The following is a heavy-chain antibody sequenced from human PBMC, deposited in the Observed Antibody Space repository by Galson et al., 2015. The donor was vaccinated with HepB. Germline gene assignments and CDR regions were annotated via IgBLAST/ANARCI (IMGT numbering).Heavy chain of an antibody. CDR1: GGAFSSYA. J-gene: IGHJ4*02. CDR3: ARGHIVVVTQFDY. Sequence: SVKVSCKASGGAFSSYAISWVRQAPGQGLEWMGGIIPIFGTANYAQKFQGRVTITADESTSTAYMELSSLRSEDTAVYYCARGHIVVVTQFDYWGQGTLVTVSS. V-gene: IGHV1-69*13. CDR2: IIPIFGTA. D-gene: IGHD2-21*02.